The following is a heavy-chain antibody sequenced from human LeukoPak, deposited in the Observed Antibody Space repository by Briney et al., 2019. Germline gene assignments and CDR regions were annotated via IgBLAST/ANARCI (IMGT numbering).Heavy chain of an antibody. Sequence: SETLSLTCTVSGGSISSYYWSWIRQPPGKGLEWIGEINHSGSTNYNPSLKSRVTISVDTSKNQFSLKLSSVTAADTAVYYCARQKGGSGSYSYYYYYMDVWGKGTTVTISS. D-gene: IGHD3-10*01. CDR1: GGSISSYY. V-gene: IGHV4-34*01. CDR2: INHSGST. CDR3: ARQKGGSGSYSYYYYYMDV. J-gene: IGHJ6*03.